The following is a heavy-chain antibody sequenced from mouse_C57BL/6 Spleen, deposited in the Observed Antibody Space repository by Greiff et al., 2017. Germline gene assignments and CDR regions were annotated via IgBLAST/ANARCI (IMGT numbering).Heavy chain of an antibody. CDR1: GYTFTSYW. D-gene: IGHD1-3*01. CDR3: ARASVNSGVPYFDV. Sequence: QVQLQQPGAELVRPGTSVKLSCKASGYTFTSYWMHWVKQRPGQGLEWIGVIYPSDSYTNYNQKFKGKATLTVDTSSSTAYMQLSSLTSEDSAVYYGARASVNSGVPYFDVWGTGTTVTVSS. CDR2: IYPSDSYT. J-gene: IGHJ1*03. V-gene: IGHV1-59*01.